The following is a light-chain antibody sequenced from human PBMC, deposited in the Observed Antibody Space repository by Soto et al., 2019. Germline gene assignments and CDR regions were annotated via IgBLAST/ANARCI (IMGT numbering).Light chain of an antibody. CDR1: QSISSY. J-gene: IGKJ5*01. V-gene: IGKV1-39*01. CDR2: AAS. CDR3: QKCYSTGMT. Sequence: DIQITESQSSLSGSVGDIVTITCGASQSISSYLNWYQQQPGKAPKILIYAASSLESGVPSRFSGSGSGTDFTLTISSLQPEDFATDYCQKCYSTGMTFGQGTRLDIK.